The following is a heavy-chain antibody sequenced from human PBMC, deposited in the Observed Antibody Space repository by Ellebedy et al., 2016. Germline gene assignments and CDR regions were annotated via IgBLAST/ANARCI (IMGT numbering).Heavy chain of an antibody. CDR2: IRQDGGEK. CDR1: GFTFSTYW. V-gene: IGHV3-7*03. D-gene: IGHD6-19*01. Sequence: GGSLRLSCAASGFTFSTYWMSWVRQAPGKGLEWVANIRQDGGEKYYVDSVKGRFTISRDNAKNSLYLQMNGLRAEDTAVYYCARNQLLVYDVFNVWGQGTMVTVSS. J-gene: IGHJ3*01. CDR3: ARNQLLVYDVFNV.